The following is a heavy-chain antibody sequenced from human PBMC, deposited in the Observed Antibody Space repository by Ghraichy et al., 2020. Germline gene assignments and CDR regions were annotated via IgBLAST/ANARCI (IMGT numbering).Heavy chain of an antibody. CDR1: GYTLTELS. J-gene: IGHJ3*02. Sequence: ASAKVSCKVSGYTLTELSMHWVRQAPGKGLEWMGGFDPEDGETIYAQKFQGRVTMTEDTSTDTAYMELSSLRSEDTAVYYCATITVSPYYDIRRGAFDIWGQGTMVTVSS. CDR3: ATITVSPYYDIRRGAFDI. D-gene: IGHD3-9*01. CDR2: FDPEDGET. V-gene: IGHV1-24*01.